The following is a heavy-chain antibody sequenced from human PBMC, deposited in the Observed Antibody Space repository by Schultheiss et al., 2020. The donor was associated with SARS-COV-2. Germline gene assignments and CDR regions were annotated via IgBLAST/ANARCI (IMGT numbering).Heavy chain of an antibody. CDR2: IYYSGST. Sequence: SQTLSLTCTVSGGSISSGGYYWSWIRQHPGKGLEWIGYIYYSGSTYYNPSLKSRVTISVDTSKNQFSLKLSSVTAADTAVYYCARRVAVAETRYRRAFDIWGQGTMVTVSS. CDR3: ARRVAVAETRYRRAFDI. CDR1: GGSISSGGYY. D-gene: IGHD6-19*01. J-gene: IGHJ3*02. V-gene: IGHV4-31*03.